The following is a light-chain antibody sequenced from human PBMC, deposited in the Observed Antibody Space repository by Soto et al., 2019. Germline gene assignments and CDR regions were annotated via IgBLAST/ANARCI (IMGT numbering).Light chain of an antibody. V-gene: IGKV3-20*01. CDR2: GAS. CDR1: QSVNSSY. J-gene: IGKJ1*01. Sequence: EIVLTQSPGTLSLSPGERVTLSCRASQSVNSSYLAWYQHKPGQAPRLLIYGASTRATGIPDRFSGSGSGTDFTLTIARLEPGDFAVYYCQQYGNSPQTFGLGTKVDIK. CDR3: QQYGNSPQT.